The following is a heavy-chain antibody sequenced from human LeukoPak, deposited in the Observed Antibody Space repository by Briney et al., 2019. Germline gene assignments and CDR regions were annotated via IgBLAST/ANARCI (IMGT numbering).Heavy chain of an antibody. CDR2: VSGGGGST. Sequence: GGSLRLSCAASGFTFSTYAMSWVRQAPGKGLEWVSTVSGGGGSTYYADSVKGRFTISRDNSKNTLSLQMSSLRAEDTAVYYCAKGTYTYFDFWGQGILVTVSS. CDR1: GFTFSTYA. D-gene: IGHD5-18*01. CDR3: AKGTYTYFDF. J-gene: IGHJ4*02. V-gene: IGHV3-23*01.